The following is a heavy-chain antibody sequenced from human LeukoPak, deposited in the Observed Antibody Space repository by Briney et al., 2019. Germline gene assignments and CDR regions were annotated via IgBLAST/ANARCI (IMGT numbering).Heavy chain of an antibody. Sequence: ASVKVSCKASGYTFTSYGISWVRQAPGQGLEWMGWIRVYNGDTNYAQKLQGRVTMTTDTSTSTAYMELRSLRSDDTAVYYCAAGYCSSTNCRIDYWGQGTLVSVSS. CDR3: AAGYCSSTNCRIDY. CDR2: IRVYNGDT. D-gene: IGHD2-2*03. CDR1: GYTFTSYG. V-gene: IGHV1-18*01. J-gene: IGHJ4*02.